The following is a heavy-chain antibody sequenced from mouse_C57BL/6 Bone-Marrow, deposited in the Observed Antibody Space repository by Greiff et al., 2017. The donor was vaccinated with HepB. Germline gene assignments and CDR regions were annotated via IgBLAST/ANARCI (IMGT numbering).Heavy chain of an antibody. V-gene: IGHV2-9-1*01. CDR3: ARHSSGFLYYLDY. D-gene: IGHD3-2*02. J-gene: IGHJ2*01. Sequence: VQLQESGPGLVAPSQSLSITCTVSGFSLTSYAISWVRQPPGKGLEWLGVIWTGGGTNYNSALKSRLSISKDNSKSQVFLKMNSLQTDDTARDYCARHSSGFLYYLDYWGQGTTLTVSS. CDR1: GFSLTSYA. CDR2: IWTGGGT.